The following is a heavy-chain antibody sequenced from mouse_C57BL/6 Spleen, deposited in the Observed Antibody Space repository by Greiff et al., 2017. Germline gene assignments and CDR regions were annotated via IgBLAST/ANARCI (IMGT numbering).Heavy chain of an antibody. CDR3: ARGITTVVASFDY. Sequence: DVKLVESGGGLVKPGGSLKLSCAASGFTFSSYAMSWVRQTPEKRLEWVATISDGGSYTYYPANVKGRFTISRDNAKNNLYLQMSHLKSEDTAMYYLARGITTVVASFDYGGQGTTLTVSA. CDR2: ISDGGSYT. J-gene: IGHJ2*01. V-gene: IGHV5-4*03. D-gene: IGHD1-1*01. CDR1: GFTFSSYA.